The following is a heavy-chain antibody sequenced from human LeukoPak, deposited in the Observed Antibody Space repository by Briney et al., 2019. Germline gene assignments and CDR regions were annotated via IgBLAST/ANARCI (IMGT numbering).Heavy chain of an antibody. J-gene: IGHJ5*02. Sequence: GGSLRLSCAASGFTFSSYWMHWVRQAPGKGLEWVSAISGSGGSTYYTDSVKGRFTISRDNSKNTLYLQMNSLRAENTAVYYCARTVAYYYDNWFDPWGQGTLVTVSS. CDR1: GFTFSSYW. CDR3: ARTVAYYYDNWFDP. CDR2: ISGSGGST. D-gene: IGHD3-22*01. V-gene: IGHV3-23*01.